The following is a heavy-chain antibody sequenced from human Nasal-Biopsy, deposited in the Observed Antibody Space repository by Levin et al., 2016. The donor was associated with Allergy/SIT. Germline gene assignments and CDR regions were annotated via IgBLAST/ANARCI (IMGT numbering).Heavy chain of an antibody. CDR3: ARGPSSFDY. CDR1: GGSIVISSHY. Sequence: SETLSLTCAVSGGSIVISSHYWGWIRQPPGKGLEWIASIYYTGSVFYSPSLRSRVIISADMSKNQFSLRLSSVTAADTAVYYCARGPSSFDYWGQGALVTVSS. V-gene: IGHV4-39*01. D-gene: IGHD2-2*01. J-gene: IGHJ4*02. CDR2: IYYTGSV.